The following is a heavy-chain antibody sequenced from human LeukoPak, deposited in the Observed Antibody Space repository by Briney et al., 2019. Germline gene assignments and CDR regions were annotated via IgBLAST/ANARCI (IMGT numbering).Heavy chain of an antibody. CDR3: ARDVYGSGSPYYYGMDV. CDR2: ISSSSSYI. CDR1: GFTFSSYS. Sequence: PGGSLRLSCAASGFTFSSYSMNWVRQAPGKGLEWVSSISSSSSYIYYADSVKGRFTISRDNAKNSLYLQMNSLRAEDTAVYYCARDVYGSGSPYYYGMDVWGQGTTVTVSS. D-gene: IGHD3-10*01. J-gene: IGHJ6*02. V-gene: IGHV3-21*01.